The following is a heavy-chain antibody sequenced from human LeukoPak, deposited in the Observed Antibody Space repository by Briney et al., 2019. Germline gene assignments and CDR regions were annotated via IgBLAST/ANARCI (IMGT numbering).Heavy chain of an antibody. V-gene: IGHV1-18*01. CDR1: GYTFTSYG. CDR2: ISAYNGNT. J-gene: IGHJ4*02. D-gene: IGHD3-10*01. Sequence: ASVKVSCKASGYTFTSYGISWVRQAPGQGLEWMGWISAYNGNTNDAQKLQGRVTMTTDTSTSTAYMELRSLRSDDTAVYYCARGQHPYYGSGSYYNDYWGQGTLVTVSS. CDR3: ARGQHPYYGSGSYYNDY.